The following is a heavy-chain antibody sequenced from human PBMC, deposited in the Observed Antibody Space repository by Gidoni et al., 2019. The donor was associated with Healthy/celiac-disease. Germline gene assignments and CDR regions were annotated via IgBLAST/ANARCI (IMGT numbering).Heavy chain of an antibody. CDR2: ISSSSSYI. CDR1: VFTFSSYS. J-gene: IGHJ5*02. Sequence: EVQLVETGGGLVKPGGSLRLSYAASVFTFSSYSMNWCRQAPGTGLDWVSSISSSSSYIYYADSVKGRFTISRDNAKNSLYLQMNSLRAEDTAVYYCARGAADIVVVPAAIDNWFDPWGQGTLVTVSS. D-gene: IGHD2-2*01. CDR3: ARGAADIVVVPAAIDNWFDP. V-gene: IGHV3-21*01.